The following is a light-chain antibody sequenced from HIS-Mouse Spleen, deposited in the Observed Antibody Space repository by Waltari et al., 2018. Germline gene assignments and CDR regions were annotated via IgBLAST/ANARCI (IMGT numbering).Light chain of an antibody. V-gene: IGKV3-15*01. CDR1: QSVSSN. J-gene: IGKJ3*01. CDR2: GAS. Sequence: EIVMTQSPATLSVSPGERATLPCRASQSVSSNLAWYQKKPGQAPRLLIYGASTRATGIPARFSGSGSGTEFTLTISSLQSEDFAVYYCQQYNIWPPFTFGPGTKVDIK. CDR3: QQYNIWPPFT.